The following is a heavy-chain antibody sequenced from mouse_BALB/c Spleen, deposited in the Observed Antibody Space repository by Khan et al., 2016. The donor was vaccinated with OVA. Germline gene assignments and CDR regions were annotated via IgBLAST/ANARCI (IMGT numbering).Heavy chain of an antibody. CDR2: VDPFNGGT. V-gene: IGHV1S135*01. CDR3: ARHGYVAWFAY. D-gene: IGHD2-2*01. CDR1: GYSFTSYY. J-gene: IGHJ3*01. Sequence: EVQLQQSGPELMKPGASVKISCKASGYSFTSYYIHWVKQSHGKSLEWIGYVDPFNGGTSYNQNFKGQATLTVDKSSSTAYMHLSSLTSEDSAVYYCARHGYVAWFAYWGQGTLVTVSA.